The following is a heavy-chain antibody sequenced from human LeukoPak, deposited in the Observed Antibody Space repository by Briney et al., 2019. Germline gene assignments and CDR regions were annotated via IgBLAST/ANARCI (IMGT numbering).Heavy chain of an antibody. CDR3: ASTNGKGLYYYGMDV. CDR2: IYYSGST. CDR1: VGSISSGGYY. Sequence: SQALSFTCTVSVGSISSGGYYCSWVRLHRGECLEWLGYIYYSGSTYYNPSRKSRFPIPVDTTKKQFSLKLSSVTAADTAVYYCASTNGKGLYYYGMDVWGQGTTVTVSS. J-gene: IGHJ6*02. V-gene: IGHV4-31*03. D-gene: IGHD2-8*01.